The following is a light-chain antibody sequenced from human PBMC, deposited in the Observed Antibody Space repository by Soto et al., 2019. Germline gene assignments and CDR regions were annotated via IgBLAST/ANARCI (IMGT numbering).Light chain of an antibody. V-gene: IGKV1-27*01. CDR1: QGIRNY. J-gene: IGKJ3*01. CDR3: QNYSSVPV. CDR2: TAS. Sequence: DIQMTQSPPSLSASVGDRVTITCRASQGIRNYVAWYQQIPGKAPKLLIYTASTLQSGVPSRFSGSGSGTDINLTINVLQHEDVATYSRQNYSSVPVFRTGTKVAIK.